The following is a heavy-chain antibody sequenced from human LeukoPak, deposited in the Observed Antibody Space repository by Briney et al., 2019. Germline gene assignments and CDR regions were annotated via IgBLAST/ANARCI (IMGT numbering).Heavy chain of an antibody. Sequence: GGSLRLSCAASGFTFSSYGMHWVRQAPGKGLEWVAVIWYDGSNKYYADSVKGRFTISRDNSKNTLYLQMNSLRAEDTAVYYCARAYSSSSEANFDYWGQGTLVTVSS. CDR2: IWYDGSNK. J-gene: IGHJ4*02. D-gene: IGHD6-6*01. CDR3: ARAYSSSSEANFDY. CDR1: GFTFSSYG. V-gene: IGHV3-33*01.